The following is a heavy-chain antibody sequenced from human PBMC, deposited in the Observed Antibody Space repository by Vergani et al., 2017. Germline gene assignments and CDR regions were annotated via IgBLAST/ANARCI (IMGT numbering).Heavy chain of an antibody. J-gene: IGHJ5*02. V-gene: IGHV4-34*11. CDR1: GGSFSGYY. CDR2: IYYSGST. Sequence: QVQLQQWGAGLLKPSETLSLTCAVYGGSFSGYYWSWIRQPPGKGLEWIGYIYYSGSTNYNPSLKSRVTISVDTSKNQFSLKLSSVTAADTAVYYCARDLSSSTEVRWFDPWGQGTLVTVSS. CDR3: ARDLSSSTEVRWFDP. D-gene: IGHD6-13*01.